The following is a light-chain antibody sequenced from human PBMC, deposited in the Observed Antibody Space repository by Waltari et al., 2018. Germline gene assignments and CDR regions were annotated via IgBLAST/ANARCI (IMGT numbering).Light chain of an antibody. CDR2: KET. CDR3: QLADRTVTYV. V-gene: IGLV3-25*03. Sequence: SHELTQPPSVSVSPGQTASLTCSGNTLSKQYVYWYQQTPGQAPVLLIYKETGRPSGIPDRFSGSSSGATVTLTISGVQAEDEADYYWQLADRTVTYVFGPGTNLIVL. J-gene: IGLJ1*01. CDR1: TLSKQY.